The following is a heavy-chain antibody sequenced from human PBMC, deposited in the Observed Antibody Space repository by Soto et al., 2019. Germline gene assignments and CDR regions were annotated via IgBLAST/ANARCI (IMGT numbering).Heavy chain of an antibody. J-gene: IGHJ4*02. Sequence: EMQVVESGGGLVQPGGSLRLSCAGSGFTFSNYWMHWVRQAPGKGLEWVSRIDHDGPTDYADSVRGRFTISRDNAENTLYLQMNSLRPEDTAVYYCVRDSHGDYWGQGTLVTVSS. CDR2: IDHDGPT. D-gene: IGHD3-22*01. V-gene: IGHV3-74*02. CDR1: GFTFSNYW. CDR3: VRDSHGDY.